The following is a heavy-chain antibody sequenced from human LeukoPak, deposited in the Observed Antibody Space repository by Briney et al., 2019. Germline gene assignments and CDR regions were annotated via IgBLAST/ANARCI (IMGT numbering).Heavy chain of an antibody. CDR1: GGSISSGDYY. Sequence: SETLSLTCTVSGGSISSGDYYWSWIRQPPGKGLEWIGYIYYSGSTYYNPSLKSRVTISVDTSKNQFSLKLSSVTAADTAVYYCARKIVVVPDSSGWFDPWGQGTLVTVSS. V-gene: IGHV4-30-4*08. J-gene: IGHJ5*02. CDR3: ARKIVVVPDSSGWFDP. CDR2: IYYSGST. D-gene: IGHD2-2*01.